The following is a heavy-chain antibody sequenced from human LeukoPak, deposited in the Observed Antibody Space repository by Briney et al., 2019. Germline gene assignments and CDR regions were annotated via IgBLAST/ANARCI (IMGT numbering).Heavy chain of an antibody. V-gene: IGHV3-74*01. CDR3: ARARDLYDSSGYSFDY. J-gene: IGHJ4*02. Sequence: GGSLRLSCAASGFTFSSHWMHWVRQAPGKGPVWVSRINTDGSTTNYADSVKGRFTISRDNAKNTLYLQMNSLRAEDTAVCYCARARDLYDSSGYSFDYWGQGILVTVSS. CDR1: GFTFSSHW. CDR2: INTDGSTT. D-gene: IGHD3-22*01.